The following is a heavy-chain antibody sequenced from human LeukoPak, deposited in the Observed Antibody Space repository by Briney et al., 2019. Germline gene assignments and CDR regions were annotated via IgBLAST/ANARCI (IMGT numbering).Heavy chain of an antibody. J-gene: IGHJ4*02. D-gene: IGHD3-22*01. Sequence: ASVKVSCKVSGYTLTELSMHWVRQAPGKGLEWMGGFDPEDGETIYAQKFQGRVTMTEDTSTDTAYMELSSLRAEDTAVYYCAKGAYDSSGSQDYWGQGTLVTVSS. CDR1: GYTLTELS. V-gene: IGHV1-24*01. CDR2: FDPEDGET. CDR3: AKGAYDSSGSQDY.